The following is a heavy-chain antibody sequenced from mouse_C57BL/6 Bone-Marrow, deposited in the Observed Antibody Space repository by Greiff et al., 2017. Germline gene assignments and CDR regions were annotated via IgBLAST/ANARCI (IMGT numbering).Heavy chain of an antibody. V-gene: IGHV5-12*01. J-gene: IGHJ4*01. CDR2: ISNGGGST. CDR1: GFTFSDYY. Sequence: EVKLVESGGGLVQPGGSLKLSCAASGFTFSDYYMYWVRQTPEKRLEWVAYISNGGGSTYYTDTVKGRFTISRDNAKNTLYLQMSRLKSEDTAMYYCARLYYYGSSYAMDYWGQGTSVTVSS. CDR3: ARLYYYGSSYAMDY. D-gene: IGHD1-1*01.